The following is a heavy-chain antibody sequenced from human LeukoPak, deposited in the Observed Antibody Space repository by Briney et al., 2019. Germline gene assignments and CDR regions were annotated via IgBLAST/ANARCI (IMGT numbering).Heavy chain of an antibody. CDR3: AKDRYSSRGSWFDP. J-gene: IGHJ5*02. CDR2: ISWNSGSI. V-gene: IGHV3-9*01. Sequence: PGRSLRPSCAASGFTFDDYAMHWVRQAPGKGLEWVSGISWNSGSIGYADSVKGRFTISRDNAKNSLYLQMNSLRAEDTALYYCAKDRYSSRGSWFDPWGQGTLVTVSS. CDR1: GFTFDDYA. D-gene: IGHD6-13*01.